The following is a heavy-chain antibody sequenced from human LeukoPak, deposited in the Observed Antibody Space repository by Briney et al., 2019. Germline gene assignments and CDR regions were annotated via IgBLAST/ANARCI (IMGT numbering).Heavy chain of an antibody. J-gene: IGHJ3*02. Sequence: SVKVSCKASGGTFSSYAISWVRQAPGQGLEWMGRIIPILGIANYAQKFQGRVTITADKSTSTAYMELSSLRSEDTAVYYCAREGVAATTGAFDIWGQGAMVTVSS. V-gene: IGHV1-69*04. CDR1: GGTFSSYA. CDR3: AREGVAATTGAFDI. CDR2: IIPILGIA. D-gene: IGHD2-15*01.